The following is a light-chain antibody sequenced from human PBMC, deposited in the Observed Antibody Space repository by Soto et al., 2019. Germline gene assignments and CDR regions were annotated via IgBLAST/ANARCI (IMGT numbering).Light chain of an antibody. CDR2: DAS. J-gene: IGKJ1*01. V-gene: IGKV3-20*01. CDR1: QSVSSSY. Sequence: EVVLTQYQGTLSSSPGERATLSCRASQSVSSSYLAWYQQKPGQAPRLLIYDASNRATGIPDRFSGSGSGTDFTLTISRLEPEDFAVYYCQQYGSSPRTFGQRTKVDVK. CDR3: QQYGSSPRT.